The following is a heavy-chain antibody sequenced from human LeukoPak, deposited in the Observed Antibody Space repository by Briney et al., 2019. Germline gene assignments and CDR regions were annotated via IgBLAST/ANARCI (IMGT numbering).Heavy chain of an antibody. CDR3: ARARYSSSWFGSN. CDR1: GYTFTGYY. J-gene: IGHJ4*02. CDR2: INPNSGGT. D-gene: IGHD6-13*01. Sequence: ASVKVSCKAFGYTFTGYYMHWVRQAPGQGLEWMGWINPNSGGTNYAQKFQGRVTMTRDTSISTAYMELSRLRSDDTAVYYCARARYSSSWFGSNWGQGTLVTVSS. V-gene: IGHV1-2*02.